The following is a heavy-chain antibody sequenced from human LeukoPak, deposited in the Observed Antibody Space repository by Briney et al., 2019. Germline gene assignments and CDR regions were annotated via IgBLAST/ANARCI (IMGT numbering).Heavy chain of an antibody. J-gene: IGHJ4*02. V-gene: IGHV3-23*01. CDR1: GFTFSSYA. CDR3: AKRRLHISGSYQGYYFDY. D-gene: IGHD1-26*01. Sequence: GGSLRLSCAASGFTFSSYAMSWVRQAPAKGLEWVSAISGSGGSTYYADADSVKGRFTISRDNSKNTLYLQMNSLRAEDTAVYYCAKRRLHISGSYQGYYFDYWGQGTLVTVSS. CDR2: ISGSGGST.